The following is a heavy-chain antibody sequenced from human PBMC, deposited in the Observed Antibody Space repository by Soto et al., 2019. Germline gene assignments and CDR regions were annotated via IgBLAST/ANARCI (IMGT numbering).Heavy chain of an antibody. CDR2: IIPIFGTA. CDR1: GGTFSSYA. V-gene: IGHV1-69*01. CDR3: ASTSGSGWTYYYYGMDV. Sequence: QVQLVQSGAEVKKPGSSVKVSCKASGGTFSSYAISWVRQAPGQGLEWMGGIIPIFGTANYAQKFQGRVTITADESTSTAYMELSSLRYEDTAVYYCASTSGSGWTYYYYGMDVWGQGTTVTVSS. J-gene: IGHJ6*02. D-gene: IGHD6-19*01.